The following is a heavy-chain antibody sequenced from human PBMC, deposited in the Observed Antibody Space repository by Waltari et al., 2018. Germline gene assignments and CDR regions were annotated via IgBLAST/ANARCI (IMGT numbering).Heavy chain of an antibody. CDR2: IYYSGRT. CDR1: GGSISSYY. Sequence: QVQLQESGPGLVKPSETLSLTCTVSGGSISSYYWSWIRQPPGKGLEWIGYIYYSGRTNYNPSLKSRVTRSVDTSKNQFSRKLSSVTAADTAVYYCASSITMVRGRFYYYYYMDVWGKGTTVTISS. D-gene: IGHD3-10*01. J-gene: IGHJ6*03. V-gene: IGHV4-59*08. CDR3: ASSITMVRGRFYYYYYMDV.